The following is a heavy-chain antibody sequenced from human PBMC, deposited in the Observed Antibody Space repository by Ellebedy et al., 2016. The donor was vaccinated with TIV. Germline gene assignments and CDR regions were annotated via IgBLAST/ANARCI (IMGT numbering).Heavy chain of an antibody. CDR2: ISHSSLTI. Sequence: GESLKISCAASGFNLDTYSMNWVRQAPGKGLEWLSYISHSSLTIHYADSVRGRFTVSRDNTKHSLYLQMNSLRAEDTSIYYCARDMGWGNERINDAFDIWGQGTMVTVSS. CDR3: ARDMGWGNERINDAFDI. J-gene: IGHJ3*02. V-gene: IGHV3-48*04. D-gene: IGHD7-27*01. CDR1: GFNLDTYS.